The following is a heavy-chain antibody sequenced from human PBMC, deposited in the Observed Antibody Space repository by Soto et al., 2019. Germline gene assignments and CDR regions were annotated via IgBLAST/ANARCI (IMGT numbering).Heavy chain of an antibody. CDR1: GFTFNNSG. CDR2: ISYDGSDK. CDR3: VKDRVPGAYGHYYGMDV. J-gene: IGHJ6*02. D-gene: IGHD5-12*01. V-gene: IGHV3-30*18. Sequence: GGSLRLSCRVSGFTFNNSGMHWVRQAPGKGLEWMAVISYDGSDKYYADFVKGRVIISRDNSKNTLNLEMNSLRAEDTATYYCVKDRVPGAYGHYYGMDVWGQGTTVTVSS.